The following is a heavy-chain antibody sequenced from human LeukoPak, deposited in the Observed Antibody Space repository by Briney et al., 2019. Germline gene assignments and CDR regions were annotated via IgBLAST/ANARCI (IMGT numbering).Heavy chain of an antibody. J-gene: IGHJ5*02. Sequence: SETLSLTCTVSGGSISSSSYYWGWIRQPPGKGLEWIGSIYYSGSTNYNPSLKSRVTISVDTSKNQFSLKLSSVTAADTAVYYCARVLVSWFDPWGQGTLVTVSS. V-gene: IGHV4-39*07. CDR3: ARVLVSWFDP. CDR1: GGSISSSSYY. CDR2: IYYSGST. D-gene: IGHD6-6*01.